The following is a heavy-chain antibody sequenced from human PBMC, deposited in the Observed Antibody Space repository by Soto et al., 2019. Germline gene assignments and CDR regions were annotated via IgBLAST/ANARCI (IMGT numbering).Heavy chain of an antibody. CDR2: IYYSGST. J-gene: IGHJ4*02. CDR1: GGSISSGGYS. V-gene: IGHV4-61*08. CDR3: ARPRIFENRGNILYYFDY. D-gene: IGHD2-15*01. Sequence: SETLSLTCAVSGGSISSGGYSWNWIRQPLGKGLEWIGYIYYSGSTKYNPSLKSRVTISVDTSKNQFSLKLSSVTAADTAVYYCARPRIFENRGNILYYFDYWGQGTLVTVS.